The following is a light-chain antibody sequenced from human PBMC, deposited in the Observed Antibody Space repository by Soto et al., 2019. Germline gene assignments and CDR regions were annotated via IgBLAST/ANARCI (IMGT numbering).Light chain of an antibody. V-gene: IGLV1-40*01. J-gene: IGLJ3*02. CDR1: SSNIGAGYE. Sequence: QSVLTQPPSVSGAPGQRVTISCTGSSSNIGAGYEVHWYQQLPGTAPKLLIYGNTNRPSGVPDRFSGSRSGTSASLTITGLQAEDEADYYCQSYDTSLLRVFGGGTMVTVL. CDR2: GNT. CDR3: QSYDTSLLRV.